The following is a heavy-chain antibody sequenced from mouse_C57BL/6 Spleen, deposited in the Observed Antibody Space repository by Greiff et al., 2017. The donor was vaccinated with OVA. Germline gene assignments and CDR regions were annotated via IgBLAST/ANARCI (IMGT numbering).Heavy chain of an antibody. V-gene: IGHV1-7*01. CDR1: GYTFTSYW. D-gene: IGHD2-5*01. J-gene: IGHJ3*01. CDR2: INPSSGYN. Sequence: VQLQQSGAELAKPGASVKLSCKASGYTFTSYWMHWVKQRPGQGLEWIGYINPSSGYNKYNQKFKDKATLTADKSSSTAYMQLSSLTYEDSAVYYCAREDYSNPAWFAYWGQGTLVTVSA. CDR3: AREDYSNPAWFAY.